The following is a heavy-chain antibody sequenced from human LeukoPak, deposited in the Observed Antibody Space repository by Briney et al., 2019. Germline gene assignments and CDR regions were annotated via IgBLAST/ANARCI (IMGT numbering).Heavy chain of an antibody. CDR1: GYNFTCCW. D-gene: IGHD2-15*01. V-gene: IGHV5-51*01. CDR2: IYPGDSDT. CDR3: ELVVNLSFYY. J-gene: IGHJ4*02. Sequence: GESLQISCKCSGYNFTCCWLGLGRQVPGKGLEWMGIIYPGDSDTRYSPSFEGQVTMSADKSISTAYIQRSTLKASDTAISYCELVVNLSFYYWGKGTLVTVSS.